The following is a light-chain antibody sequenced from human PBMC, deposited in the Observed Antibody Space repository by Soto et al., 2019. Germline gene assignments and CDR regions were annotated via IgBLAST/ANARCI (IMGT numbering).Light chain of an antibody. Sequence: QSVLTQPPSVSGAPGQRVTISCTGSSSNIGAGYDVHWYQQRPGTAPKLLIYGNSNRPSGVPDRFSGSKSGTSASLAITGLQAEHEAEYYCQSYDSSLSGWVFGGGTKLPVL. V-gene: IGLV1-40*01. CDR1: SSNIGAGYD. CDR3: QSYDSSLSGWV. J-gene: IGLJ3*02. CDR2: GNS.